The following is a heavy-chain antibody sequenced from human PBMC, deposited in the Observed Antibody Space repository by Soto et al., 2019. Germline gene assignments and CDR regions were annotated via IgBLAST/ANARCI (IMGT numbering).Heavy chain of an antibody. CDR3: AKDLHVQPSSGWFDP. CDR2: ITGRGDST. D-gene: IGHD1-26*01. Sequence: PEGSLRLSCAASGFPFSDHAMHWVRQTPGKGLEWVSAITGRGDSTYYADSVKGRYTISRDNSKSKLYLQMMSLRAEDTAVYYCAKDLHVQPSSGWFDPWGQGTVVTVSS. J-gene: IGHJ5*02. CDR1: GFPFSDHA. V-gene: IGHV3-23*01.